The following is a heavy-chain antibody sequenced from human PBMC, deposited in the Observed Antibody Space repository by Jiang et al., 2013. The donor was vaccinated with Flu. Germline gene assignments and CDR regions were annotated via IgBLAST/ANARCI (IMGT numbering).Heavy chain of an antibody. CDR3: ARDKKPSGSKLELVYYYYGMDV. D-gene: IGHD1-7*01. V-gene: IGHV1-46*01. Sequence: GAEVKKPGASVKVSCKASGYTFISYYMHWVRQAPGQGLEWMGIINPSGGSTSYAQKFQGRVTMTRDTSTSTVYMELSSLRSEDTAVYYCARDKKPSGSKLELVYYYYGMDVWGKGTTVTVSS. CDR1: GYTFISYY. CDR2: INPSGGST. J-gene: IGHJ6*04.